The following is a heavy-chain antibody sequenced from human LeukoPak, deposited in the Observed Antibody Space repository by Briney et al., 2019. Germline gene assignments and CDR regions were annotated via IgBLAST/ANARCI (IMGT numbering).Heavy chain of an antibody. D-gene: IGHD3-16*01. Sequence: GGSLRLSCAASGFTFSSYNMNWVRQAPGKGLEWVSSISSRSSYIYYADSVKGRFTISRDNAKNSLYLQMNSLRAEDTAVYFCARILEGDDYWGQGTLVTVSS. CDR3: ARILEGDDY. CDR1: GFTFSSYN. CDR2: ISSRSSYI. V-gene: IGHV3-21*01. J-gene: IGHJ4*02.